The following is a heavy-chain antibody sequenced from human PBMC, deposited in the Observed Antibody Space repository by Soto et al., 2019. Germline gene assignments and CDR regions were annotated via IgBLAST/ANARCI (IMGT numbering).Heavy chain of an antibody. J-gene: IGHJ2*01. D-gene: IGHD3-16*01. CDR3: ARGLAGFGPYWYFDL. V-gene: IGHV3-48*02. Sequence: EVQLVESGGALVQPGGSLRLSFKASGFTFSIYTMNWVRQAPEKGLEWVSSLSSSGHTIYYADSLKGRFTISRDNAKDSLYLQMNSLRDEDTAVYYCARGLAGFGPYWYFDLWGRGTLVTVSS. CDR2: LSSSGHTI. CDR1: GFTFSIYT.